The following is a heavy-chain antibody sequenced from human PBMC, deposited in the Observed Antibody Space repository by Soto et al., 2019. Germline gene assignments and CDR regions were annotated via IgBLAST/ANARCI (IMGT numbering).Heavy chain of an antibody. V-gene: IGHV4-4*07. Sequence: QVQLQESGPGLVKPSETLSLTCSVSGGSLSKYYWSWIRQPAGKGLEWIGRISTSGHVVSKVSLRSRLTMSVDMSNNHFFLKLTSVTAADTAVYYCARDNNDFWSLYPLAFDYWGQGALVTVSS. J-gene: IGHJ4*02. CDR1: GGSLSKYY. CDR3: ARDNNDFWSLYPLAFDY. D-gene: IGHD3-3*01. CDR2: ISTSGHV.